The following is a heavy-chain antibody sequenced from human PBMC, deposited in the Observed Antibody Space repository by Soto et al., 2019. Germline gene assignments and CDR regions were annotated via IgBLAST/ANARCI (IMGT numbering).Heavy chain of an antibody. V-gene: IGHV1-3*01. J-gene: IGHJ4*02. CDR1: GYSFTSHA. CDR3: AREPEDGVPGDY. Sequence: QVQLVQSGAEVKEPGASVIVSCRASGYSFTSHALHWARQAPGQSLEWMGWIVAGNGHIRYAQKFHGRVTFTKDTSATTAYMELRSLTSDDTAIYYCAREPEDGVPGDYWGQGTLVDVSS. D-gene: IGHD2-8*01. CDR2: IVAGNGHI.